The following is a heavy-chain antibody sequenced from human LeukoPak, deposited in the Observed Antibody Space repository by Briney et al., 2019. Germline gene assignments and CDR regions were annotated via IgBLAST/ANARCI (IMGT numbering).Heavy chain of an antibody. CDR1: GFTFSSYS. V-gene: IGHV3-21*01. J-gene: IGHJ6*02. CDR3: ARDKGAYRWLAYGMTS. Sequence: GGSLRLSCAASGFTFSSYSMNWVRQAPGKGLEWVSSISSSSSYIYYADSVKGRFTISRDNAKNSLYLQMNSLRAEDTAVYYCARDKGAYRWLAYGMTSGAKGPRSPSP. CDR2: ISSSSSYI. D-gene: IGHD6-19*01.